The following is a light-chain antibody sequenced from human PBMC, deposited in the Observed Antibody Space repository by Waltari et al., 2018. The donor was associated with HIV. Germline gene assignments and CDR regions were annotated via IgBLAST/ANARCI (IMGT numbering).Light chain of an antibody. V-gene: IGLV1-47*01. Sequence: QAVVTQPPSASGTPGQRVNISCSGSDSTIGSNYVYWYQDLPGTAPKLLIYKNNQRSAGVADRFSGSQSDTAASLAISGLRSEDEADYYCASWDDNLNSWVFGGGTKLTVL. J-gene: IGLJ3*02. CDR2: KNN. CDR3: ASWDDNLNSWV. CDR1: DSTIGSNY.